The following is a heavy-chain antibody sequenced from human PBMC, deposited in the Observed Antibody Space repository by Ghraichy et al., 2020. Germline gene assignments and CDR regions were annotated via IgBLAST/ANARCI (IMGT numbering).Heavy chain of an antibody. CDR2: IDWDDDK. CDR3: ARMKLGVLTHDDAFDI. Sequence: SGPTLAKPTQTLTLTCTFSGFSLSTSGMCVSWIRQPPGKALEWLALIDWDDDKYYSTSLKTRLTISKDTSKNQVVLTMTNMDPVDTATYYCARMKLGVLTHDDAFDIWGQGTMVTVSS. V-gene: IGHV2-70*01. CDR1: GFSLSTSGMC. D-gene: IGHD4/OR15-4a*01. J-gene: IGHJ3*02.